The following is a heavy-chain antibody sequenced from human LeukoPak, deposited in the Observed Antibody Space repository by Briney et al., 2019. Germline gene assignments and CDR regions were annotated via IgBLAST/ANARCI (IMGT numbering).Heavy chain of an antibody. D-gene: IGHD1-26*01. CDR3: ARERSSGSYSNWFDP. V-gene: IGHV1-2*02. CDR1: GYTFTGYY. Sequence: ASVKVSCKASGYTFTGYYIHWVRQAPGQGLEWMGWINPSSGGTNYAQNFQGRVTMTRDTSISTAYMELSRLRSDDTAVYYCARERSSGSYSNWFDPWGQGTLVTVSS. CDR2: INPSSGGT. J-gene: IGHJ5*02.